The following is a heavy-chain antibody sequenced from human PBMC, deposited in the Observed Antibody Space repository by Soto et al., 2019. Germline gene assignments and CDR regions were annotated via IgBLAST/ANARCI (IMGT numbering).Heavy chain of an antibody. CDR2: INHRGST. D-gene: IGHD1-26*01. CDR1: GGSFSGYY. V-gene: IGHV4-34*01. J-gene: IGHJ4*02. CDR3: ARLPSSGSYFES. Sequence: SETLSLTCAVYGGSFSGYYLGWIRQPPGEGLEWIGEINHRGSTKYSPSLKSRLTISVDTAKNQISLKLTSVTAADTAIYYCARLPSSGSYFESWGQGTPVTGSS.